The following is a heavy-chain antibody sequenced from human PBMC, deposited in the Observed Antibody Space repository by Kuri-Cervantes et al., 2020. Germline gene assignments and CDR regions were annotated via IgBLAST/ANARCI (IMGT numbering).Heavy chain of an antibody. CDR1: GFTFDDYA. Sequence: SLKISCAASGFTFDDYAMHWVRQAPGKGPEWVSGISWNSGSIGYADSVKGRFTISRDNAKNSLYLQMNSLRAEDTALYYCAKANWNYEGRVAFDIWGQGTMVTVSS. V-gene: IGHV3-9*01. CDR3: AKANWNYEGRVAFDI. CDR2: ISWNSGSI. J-gene: IGHJ3*02. D-gene: IGHD1-7*01.